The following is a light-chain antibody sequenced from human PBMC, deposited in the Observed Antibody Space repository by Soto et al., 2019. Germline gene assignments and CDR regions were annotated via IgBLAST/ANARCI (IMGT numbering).Light chain of an antibody. V-gene: IGKV3-20*01. CDR1: QSVNSNF. J-gene: IGKJ1*01. Sequence: EIVLTQSPGTLSLSPGERATLSCRASQSVNSNFLAWYQQRPGQAPRHLIYGASSRATGIPDRFSGSGSGTDFTLTISRLEPEDFAVYYCQQYGSSPPWTFGQGTKVEIK. CDR2: GAS. CDR3: QQYGSSPPWT.